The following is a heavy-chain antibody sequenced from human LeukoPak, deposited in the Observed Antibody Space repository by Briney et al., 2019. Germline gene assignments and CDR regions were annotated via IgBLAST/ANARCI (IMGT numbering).Heavy chain of an antibody. J-gene: IGHJ4*02. CDR2: IYYSGST. CDR3: ARDSSGWPGVEDYFDY. D-gene: IGHD6-19*01. V-gene: IGHV4-30-4*01. CDR1: GGSISSGDYY. Sequence: PSETLSLTCTVSGGSISSGDYYWSWIRQPPGKGLEWIGYIYYSGSTYYNPSLKSRVTISVDTSKNQFSLKLSSVTAADTAVYYCARDSSGWPGVEDYFDYWGQGTLVTVSS.